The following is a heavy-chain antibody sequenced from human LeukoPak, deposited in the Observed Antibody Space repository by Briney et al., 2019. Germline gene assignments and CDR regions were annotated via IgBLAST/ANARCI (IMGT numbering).Heavy chain of an antibody. D-gene: IGHD3-9*01. CDR3: AQTGYYNYFDY. J-gene: IGHJ4*02. Sequence: SETLSLTCTVSGGSISSYYWSWIRQPPGKGLEWIGRIYTSGSTNYNPSLKSRVTISLDTSKNQFSLKLSSVTAADTAVYYCAQTGYYNYFDYWGQGTLVTVSS. CDR2: IYTSGST. CDR1: GGSISSYY. V-gene: IGHV4-4*08.